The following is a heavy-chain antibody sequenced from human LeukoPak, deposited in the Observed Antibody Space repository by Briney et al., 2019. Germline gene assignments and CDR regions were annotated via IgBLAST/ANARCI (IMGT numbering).Heavy chain of an antibody. CDR2: IIPIFGTA. J-gene: IGHJ6*02. Sequence: ASVKVSCKASGGTFSSYAISWVRQAPGQGLEWMGGIIPIFGTANYAQKFQGRVTITADESTSTAYMELSSLRSEDTAVYYCARGRKLVPAAYYYYYGMDVWGQGTTVTVSS. V-gene: IGHV1-69*13. CDR3: ARGRKLVPAAYYYYYGMDV. CDR1: GGTFSSYA. D-gene: IGHD2-2*01.